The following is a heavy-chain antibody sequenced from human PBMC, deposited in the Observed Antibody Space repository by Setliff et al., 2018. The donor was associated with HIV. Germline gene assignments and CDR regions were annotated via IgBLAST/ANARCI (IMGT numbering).Heavy chain of an antibody. V-gene: IGHV4-61*02. CDR3: ARDKGGTYDGMYYYYYMDV. D-gene: IGHD1-26*01. Sequence: SETLSLTCTVSGGSISSGSHYWNWVRQSAGKGLEWIGRIYSSGSTNYNPSLNSRVSISVDTSKNQFSLKLNSVTAADTAVYFCARDKGGTYDGMYYYYYMDVWGKGTTVTISS. J-gene: IGHJ6*03. CDR1: GGSISSGSHY. CDR2: IYSSGST.